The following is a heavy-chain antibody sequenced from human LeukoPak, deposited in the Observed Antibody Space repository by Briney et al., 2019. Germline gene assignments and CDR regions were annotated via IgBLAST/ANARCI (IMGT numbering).Heavy chain of an antibody. CDR2: INHSGST. CDR1: GGSFSGYY. V-gene: IGHV4-34*01. CDR3: ARQVIRAMIVVVKPSHFDY. J-gene: IGHJ4*02. D-gene: IGHD3-22*01. Sequence: SETLSLTCAVYGGSFSGYYRSWIRQPPGKGLEWIGEINHSGSTNYNPSLKSRVTISVDTSKNQFSLKLSSVTAADTAVYYCARQVIRAMIVVVKPSHFDYWGQGTLVTVSS.